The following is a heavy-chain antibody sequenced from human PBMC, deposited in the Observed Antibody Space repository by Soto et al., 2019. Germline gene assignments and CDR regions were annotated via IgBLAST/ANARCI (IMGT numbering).Heavy chain of an antibody. Sequence: ASVKVSCKASGYTFTSYDINWVRQATGQGLEWMGWMNPNSGATRYAQRFQGRVTMTRDMSITTVYMELNNLSPDDTAVYYCGRGRSGQIVVFYWGQGTPVTVSS. J-gene: IGHJ4*02. CDR2: MNPNSGAT. CDR3: GRGRSGQIVVFY. V-gene: IGHV1-8*01. CDR1: GYTFTSYD. D-gene: IGHD1-26*01.